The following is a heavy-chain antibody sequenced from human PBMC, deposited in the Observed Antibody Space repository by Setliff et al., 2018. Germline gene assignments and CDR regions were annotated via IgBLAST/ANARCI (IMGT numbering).Heavy chain of an antibody. CDR2: IYYSGST. D-gene: IGHD6-13*01. CDR3: ARIIPAAPHKINWFDP. CDR1: GGSISSYY. J-gene: IGHJ5*02. Sequence: SETLSLTCTVSGGSISSYYWSWIRQPPGKGLEWIGYIYYSGSTNYNPSLKSRVTISVDTSKNQFSLKLNSMTDADTAVYYCARIIPAAPHKINWFDPWGQGTLVTVSS. V-gene: IGHV4-59*01.